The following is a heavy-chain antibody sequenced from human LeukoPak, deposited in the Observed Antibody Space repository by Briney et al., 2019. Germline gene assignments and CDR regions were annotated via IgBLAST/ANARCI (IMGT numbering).Heavy chain of an antibody. CDR2: ISSSSSAI. CDR3: ARGALRYSDY. Sequence: GGSLRLSCAASGFTFSSYTMKWVRQAPGKGLEWVSSISSSSSAIYYAASVKGRFTISRDNDKNSLYLQMNSLRDEDTAVYYCARGALRYSDYWGQGTLVTVSS. D-gene: IGHD3-9*01. CDR1: GFTFSSYT. V-gene: IGHV3-48*02. J-gene: IGHJ4*02.